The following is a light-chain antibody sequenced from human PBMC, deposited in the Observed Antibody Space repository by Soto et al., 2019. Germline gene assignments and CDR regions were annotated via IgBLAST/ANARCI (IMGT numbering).Light chain of an antibody. Sequence: QPVLTQSPSASASLGASVKLTCTLSSGHSTNAIAWHQQLPGKGPRFLMKLDSDGSHTNGDGIPDRFSGSSSGAERYLTISSLQSEDDADYYCQTWGTGPVFGTGTKVTVL. CDR1: SGHSTNA. J-gene: IGLJ1*01. V-gene: IGLV4-69*01. CDR3: QTWGTGPV. CDR2: LDSDGSH.